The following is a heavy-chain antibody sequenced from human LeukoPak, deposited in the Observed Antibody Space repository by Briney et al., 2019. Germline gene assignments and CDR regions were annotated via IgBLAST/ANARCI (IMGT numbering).Heavy chain of an antibody. Sequence: GGSLRLSCAASGFTFSSYGMHWVRQAPGKGLEWVAFIRYDGSNKYYADSVNGRFTISRDNSKNTLYLQMNSLRAEDTAVYYCAKEGYCSGGSCATGRAEYFQHWGQGTLVTVSS. CDR2: IRYDGSNK. CDR3: AKEGYCSGGSCATGRAEYFQH. V-gene: IGHV3-30*02. J-gene: IGHJ1*01. CDR1: GFTFSSYG. D-gene: IGHD2-15*01.